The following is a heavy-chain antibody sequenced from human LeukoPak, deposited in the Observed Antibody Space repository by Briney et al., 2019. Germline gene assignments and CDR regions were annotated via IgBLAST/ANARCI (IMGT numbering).Heavy chain of an antibody. J-gene: IGHJ4*02. Sequence: GASVKVSCKASGYTFTNYAMNWVRQAPGQGLEFMGWIHPGTGNPTYAQGFTGRFVFSLDTSVSTTYLQIISLKAEDTAVYFCARAFQSLGGLSLPDYWGQGTLVTVSS. CDR3: ARAFQSLGGLSLPDY. CDR2: IHPGTGNP. V-gene: IGHV7-4-1*02. D-gene: IGHD3-16*02. CDR1: GYTFTNYA.